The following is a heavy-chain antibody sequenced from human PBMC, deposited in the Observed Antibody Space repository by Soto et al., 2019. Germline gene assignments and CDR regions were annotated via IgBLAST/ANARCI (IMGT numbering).Heavy chain of an antibody. CDR3: ASLPWANYYYYGMDV. CDR1: GYTFTSYD. Sequence: QVQLVQSGAEVKKPGASVKVSCKASGYTFTSYDINWVRQATGQGLEWMGWMNPNSGNTGYAQKFQGRVTRTRNTSISTAYMELSSLRSEDTAVYYCASLPWANYYYYGMDVWGQGTTSPSP. CDR2: MNPNSGNT. J-gene: IGHJ6*02. D-gene: IGHD7-27*01. V-gene: IGHV1-8*01.